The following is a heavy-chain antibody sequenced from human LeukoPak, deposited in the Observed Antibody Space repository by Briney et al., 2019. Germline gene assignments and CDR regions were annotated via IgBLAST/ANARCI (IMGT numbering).Heavy chain of an antibody. CDR1: GXTFINYE. CDR2: ISHSGRTI. V-gene: IGHV3-48*03. CDR3: ARGVGSSWPGWFDP. Sequence: PGGSLRLSCSASGXTFINYELNWVRQAPGKGLEWVSYISHSGRTIYYADSVKGRFTISSDNAKNSLYLQMNSLRAEDTAVYYCARGVGSSWPGWFDPWGQGTLVTVSS. J-gene: IGHJ5*02. D-gene: IGHD6-13*01.